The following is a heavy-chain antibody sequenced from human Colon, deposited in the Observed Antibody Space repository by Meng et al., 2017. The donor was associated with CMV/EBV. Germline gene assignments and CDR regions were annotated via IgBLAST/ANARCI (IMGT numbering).Heavy chain of an antibody. J-gene: IGHJ4*02. V-gene: IGHV3-23*01. CDR2: IRHTDGTK. CDR1: GFTFSTYR. CDR3: VKGATSGVTAPDY. Sequence: GESLKISCAASGFTFSTYRMSWVRQAPGKALEWVPRIRHTDGTKSYADSVKGRFTISRDISQSMLYLQMDSLRVEDTGVYYCVKGATSGVTAPDYWGQGTLVTVSS. D-gene: IGHD2-21*02.